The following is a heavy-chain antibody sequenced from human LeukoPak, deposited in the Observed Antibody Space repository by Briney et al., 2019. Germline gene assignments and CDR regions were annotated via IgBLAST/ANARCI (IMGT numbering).Heavy chain of an antibody. V-gene: IGHV3-33*08. CDR3: ATSGVEQWLVDDAFDI. Sequence: GGSLRLSCAASGFTFSSYAMSWVRQAPGKGLEWVAVIWYDGSNKYYADSVKGRFTISRDNSKNTLYLQMNSLRAEDTAVYYCATSGVEQWLVDDAFDIWGQGTMVTVSS. J-gene: IGHJ3*02. D-gene: IGHD6-19*01. CDR1: GFTFSSYA. CDR2: IWYDGSNK.